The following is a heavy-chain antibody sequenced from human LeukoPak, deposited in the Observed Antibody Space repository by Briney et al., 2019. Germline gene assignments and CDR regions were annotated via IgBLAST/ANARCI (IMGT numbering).Heavy chain of an antibody. D-gene: IGHD3-22*01. Sequence: GGSLRLSCAASGFTFSSYWMHWVRQAPGKGLVWVSRINTDGSSTSYADSVKGRFTISRDNAKNTLYLQMNSLRAEDTAVYYCAKALYYYDSSYYYYGMDVWGQGTTVTVSS. V-gene: IGHV3-74*01. J-gene: IGHJ6*02. CDR1: GFTFSSYW. CDR2: INTDGSST. CDR3: AKALYYYDSSYYYYGMDV.